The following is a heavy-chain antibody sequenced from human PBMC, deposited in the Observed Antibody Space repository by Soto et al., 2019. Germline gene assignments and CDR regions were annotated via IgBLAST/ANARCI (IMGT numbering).Heavy chain of an antibody. CDR1: GFTFNNYG. V-gene: IGHV3-30*18. Sequence: QVQLVESGGGVVQPGRSLRLSCAASGFTFNNYGIHWVRQAPGKGLEWVSFISYDGNKKYYADSVKGRFTISRDNSKNTLFLQMNSLRLEDTAVYFCAKDSTRDYYYYMDVRGKGTTVTVSS. CDR2: ISYDGNKK. J-gene: IGHJ6*03. CDR3: AKDSTRDYYYYMDV. D-gene: IGHD2-2*01.